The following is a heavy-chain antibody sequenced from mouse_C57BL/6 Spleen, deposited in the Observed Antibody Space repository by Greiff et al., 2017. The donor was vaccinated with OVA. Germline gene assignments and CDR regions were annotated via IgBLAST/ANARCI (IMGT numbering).Heavy chain of an antibody. V-gene: IGHV1-72*01. J-gene: IGHJ2*01. CDR1: GYTFTSYW. CDR2: IDPNSGGT. CDR3: ARYQAATVVATSDYFDY. Sequence: QVQLQQPGAELVKPGASVKLSCKASGYTFTSYWMHWVKQRPGRGLEWIGRIDPNSGGTKYNEKFKSKATLTVDKPSSTAYMQLSSLTSEDSAVYYCARYQAATVVATSDYFDYWGQGTTLTVSS. D-gene: IGHD1-1*01.